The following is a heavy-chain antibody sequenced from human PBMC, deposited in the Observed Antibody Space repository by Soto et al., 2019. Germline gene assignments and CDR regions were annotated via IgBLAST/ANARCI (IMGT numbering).Heavy chain of an antibody. CDR2: ISPYSGNT. CDR3: AMGDNYVTPTPQDV. Sequence: QVQLVQSGDEVRKPGSSVKVSCKASGYIFVNYGIAWVRQAPGQGLEWMGWISPYSGNTHYASKVQGRLATPPATATGTVDTDLRSLTADDTAVYYCAMGDNYVTPTPQDVWGQGTTVTVSS. D-gene: IGHD3-16*01. CDR1: GYIFVNYG. V-gene: IGHV1-18*01. J-gene: IGHJ6*02.